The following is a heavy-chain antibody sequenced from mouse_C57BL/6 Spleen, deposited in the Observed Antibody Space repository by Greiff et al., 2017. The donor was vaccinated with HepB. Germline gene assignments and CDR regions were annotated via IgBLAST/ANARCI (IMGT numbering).Heavy chain of an antibody. V-gene: IGHV1-61*01. D-gene: IGHD2-1*01. CDR1: GYTFTSYW. CDR2: IYPSDSET. CDR3: ARWDGNYDYFDY. J-gene: IGHJ2*01. Sequence: QVQLQQPGAELVRPGSSVKLSCKASGYTFTSYWMDWVKQRPGQGLEWIGNIYPSDSETHYNQKFKDKATLTVDKSSSTAYMQLSSLTSEDSAVYYCARWDGNYDYFDYWGQGTTLTVSS.